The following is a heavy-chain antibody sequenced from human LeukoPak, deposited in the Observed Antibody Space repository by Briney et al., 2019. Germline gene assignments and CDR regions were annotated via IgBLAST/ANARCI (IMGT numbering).Heavy chain of an antibody. CDR1: GGSFSGYY. CDR2: INHSGST. V-gene: IGHV4-34*01. Sequence: SETLSLTCAVYGGSFSGYYWSWIRQPPGKGLEWIGEINHSGSTNYNPSLKSRVTISVDTSKNRFSLKLSSVTAADTAVYYCARDPYDILTGYRFDYWGQGTLVTVSS. J-gene: IGHJ4*02. D-gene: IGHD3-9*01. CDR3: ARDPYDILTGYRFDY.